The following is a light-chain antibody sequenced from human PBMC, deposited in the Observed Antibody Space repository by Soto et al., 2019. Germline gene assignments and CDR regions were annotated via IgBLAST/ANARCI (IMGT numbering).Light chain of an antibody. J-gene: IGKJ4*01. CDR2: DAS. Sequence: DIQMTQSPSSLSASVGDRVTITCRASQSMSSYLGWYQQKPGKAPNLLIYDASTLHSGVPSRFSGGGSVTDFTLTISSQQPEDFGHNYCQQVNVYPSTFGGG. V-gene: IGKV1-9*01. CDR3: QQVNVYPST. CDR1: QSMSSY.